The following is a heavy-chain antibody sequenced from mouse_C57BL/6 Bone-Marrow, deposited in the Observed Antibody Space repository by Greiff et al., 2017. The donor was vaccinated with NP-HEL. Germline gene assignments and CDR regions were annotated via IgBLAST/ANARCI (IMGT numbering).Heavy chain of an antibody. J-gene: IGHJ1*03. CDR1: GYTFTEYT. CDR3: ARHGYYDYDGGGWYFDV. CDR2: FYPGSGSI. Sequence: VQLQQSGAELVKPGASVKLSCKASGYTFTEYTIHWVKQRSGQGLEWIGWFYPGSGSIKYNEKFKDKATLTADKSSSTVYMELSRLTSEDSAVYSCARHGYYDYDGGGWYFDVWGTGTTVTASS. V-gene: IGHV1-62-2*01. D-gene: IGHD2-4*01.